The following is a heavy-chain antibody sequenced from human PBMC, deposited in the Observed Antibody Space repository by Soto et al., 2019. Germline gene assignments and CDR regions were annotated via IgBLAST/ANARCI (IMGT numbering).Heavy chain of an antibody. CDR2: IDYSGST. V-gene: IGHV4-28*01. J-gene: IGHJ6*02. Sequence: QVQLQESGPGLVKPSDTLSLTCAVSGHSISSSNWWGWIRQPPGKGLEWIGYIDYSGSTYYNPSLKSRVTMSVDTSKNQFSLKLSSVTAVDTAVYYCARTIGKKPHYGMVVWGQGTTVTVSS. CDR3: ARTIGKKPHYGMVV. CDR1: GHSISSSNW. D-gene: IGHD3-22*01.